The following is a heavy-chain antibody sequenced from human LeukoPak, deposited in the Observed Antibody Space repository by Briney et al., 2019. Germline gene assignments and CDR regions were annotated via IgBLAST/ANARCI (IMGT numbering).Heavy chain of an antibody. CDR1: GYTFTVYY. V-gene: IGHV1-2*02. J-gene: IGHJ4*02. Sequence: ASVTVSCKASGYTFTVYYMHWVRQAPGQGLEWMGWINPNTGGTNYAQKFQGRVTMTRDTSITTAYMELSRLKSDDSAVYYCARERRDGYNLGLDYWGQGTLVTVSS. CDR3: ARERRDGYNLGLDY. CDR2: INPNTGGT. D-gene: IGHD5-24*01.